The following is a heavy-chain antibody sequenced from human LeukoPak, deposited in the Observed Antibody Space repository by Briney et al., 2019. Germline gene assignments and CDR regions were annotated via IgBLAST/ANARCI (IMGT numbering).Heavy chain of an antibody. J-gene: IGHJ4*02. CDR3: AKRASDNRAFDL. CDR2: GHYSGNT. Sequence: SETLSLTCTVTGTSITSYYWNWIRQAPGQGPEWIGYGHYSGNTKCNPPLKSRVTISVDTSKNQFSLRQSYVSATDTAVHFCAKRASDNRAFDLWGQGTLVTVSS. D-gene: IGHD3-10*01. V-gene: IGHV4-59*08. CDR1: GTSITSYY.